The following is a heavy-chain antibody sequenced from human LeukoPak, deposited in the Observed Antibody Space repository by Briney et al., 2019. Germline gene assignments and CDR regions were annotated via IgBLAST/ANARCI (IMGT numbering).Heavy chain of an antibody. Sequence: PGGSLRLSCAASGFTFSSYGMNWVRQASGKGLEWVSGISASGGRTFYADSVKGRFTISRDNSKNTLYLQMNSLRAEDTAVYYCAKDARYYGSGSIDHWYNWFDPWGQGTLVTVSS. J-gene: IGHJ5*02. CDR2: ISASGGRT. D-gene: IGHD3-10*01. CDR1: GFTFSSYG. CDR3: AKDARYYGSGSIDHWYNWFDP. V-gene: IGHV3-23*01.